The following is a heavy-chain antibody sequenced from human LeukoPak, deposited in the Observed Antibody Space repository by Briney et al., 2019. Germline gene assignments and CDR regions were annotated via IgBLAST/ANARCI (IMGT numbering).Heavy chain of an antibody. CDR3: ARFPGGAEYRHYYYMDV. CDR1: GGSLSSYY. V-gene: IGHV4-59*01. D-gene: IGHD1-14*01. J-gene: IGHJ6*03. CDR2: IYYSDST. Sequence: SETLSLTFTVSGGSLSSYYWGWIRPPPGKGLEWIGYIYYSDSTNYKPSLKSRVTVSVDTSKNQFSLKLSSVTAADTAVYYCARFPGGAEYRHYYYMDVWGTGTTVTVSS.